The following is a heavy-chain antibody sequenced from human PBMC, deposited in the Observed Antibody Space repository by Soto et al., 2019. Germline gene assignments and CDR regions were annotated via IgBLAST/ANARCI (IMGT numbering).Heavy chain of an antibody. CDR3: ARDCSSTSCSPGGY. Sequence: SETLSLTCAVSGGSISSSNWWSLFRQPPGKGLEWIGEIYHSGSTNYNPSLKSRVTISVDKSKNQFSLKLSSVTAADTAVYYCARDCSSTSCSPGGYWGQGTLVTVSS. CDR1: GGSISSSNW. D-gene: IGHD2-2*01. J-gene: IGHJ4*02. CDR2: IYHSGST. V-gene: IGHV4-4*02.